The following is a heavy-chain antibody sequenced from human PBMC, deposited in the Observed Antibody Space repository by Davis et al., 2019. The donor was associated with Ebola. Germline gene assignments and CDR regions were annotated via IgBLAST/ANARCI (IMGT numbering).Heavy chain of an antibody. CDR1: GFTFSSYA. J-gene: IGHJ4*02. Sequence: LSLTCAASGFTFSSYAMSWVRQAPGKGLEWVSAISGSGGSTYYADSVKGRFTISRDNSKNTLYLQMNSLRAEDTAVYYCAKDSTIFGVVIPPDYWGQGTLVTVSS. CDR3: AKDSTIFGVVIPPDY. D-gene: IGHD3-3*01. V-gene: IGHV3-23*01. CDR2: ISGSGGST.